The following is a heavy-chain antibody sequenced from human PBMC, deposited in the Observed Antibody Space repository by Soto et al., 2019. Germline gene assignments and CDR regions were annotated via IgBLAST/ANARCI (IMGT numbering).Heavy chain of an antibody. J-gene: IGHJ6*02. CDR1: GFTFSNFW. CDR2: INSDGSST. CDR3: ARDLPYCSGGTCYLYYYGMDV. D-gene: IGHD2-15*01. V-gene: IGHV3-74*01. Sequence: EVQLVESGGGLIQPGTSLRLSCAASGFTFSNFWMHWVRQAPGKGLVWVARINSDGSSTSYADSVKGRFTISRDNAKNTLYVQMNSLRAEDTAVYYCARDLPYCSGGTCYLYYYGMDVWGPGTTVTVSS.